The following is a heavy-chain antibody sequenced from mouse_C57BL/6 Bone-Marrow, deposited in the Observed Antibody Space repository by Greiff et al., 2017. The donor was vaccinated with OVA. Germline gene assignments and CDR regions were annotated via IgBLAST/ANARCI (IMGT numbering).Heavy chain of an antibody. Sequence: ESGPGLVKPSQSLSLTCSVTGYSITSGYYWHWIRQFPGNKLEWMGYISYDGSNNYNPSLKNRISITRDTSKNQFFLKLNSVTTEDTATYYCAAYYYGSLYYFDYWGQGTTLTVSS. CDR2: ISYDGSN. CDR3: AAYYYGSLYYFDY. J-gene: IGHJ2*01. V-gene: IGHV3-6*01. D-gene: IGHD1-1*01. CDR1: GYSITSGYY.